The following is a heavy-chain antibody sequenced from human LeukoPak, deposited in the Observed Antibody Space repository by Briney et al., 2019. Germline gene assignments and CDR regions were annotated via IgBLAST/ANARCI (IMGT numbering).Heavy chain of an antibody. CDR1: GGSISTYY. CDR2: IYYSGST. Sequence: PSETLSLTCTDSGGSISTYYWSWIRQPPGKGLEWIGYIYYSGSTNYSPSLQSRVTISVDTSGNQFSLRLISGTAADTAMYYCARSGTKTNGFNYWGQGTLVTVSS. D-gene: IGHD2-8*01. J-gene: IGHJ4*02. CDR3: ARSGTKTNGFNY. V-gene: IGHV4-59*01.